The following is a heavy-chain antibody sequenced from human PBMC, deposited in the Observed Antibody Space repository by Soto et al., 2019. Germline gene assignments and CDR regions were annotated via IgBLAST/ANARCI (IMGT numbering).Heavy chain of an antibody. CDR2: IFPNGNT. J-gene: IGHJ6*02. CDR3: ASRTYAMGV. V-gene: IGHV4-4*02. CDR1: GGSISSSNW. Sequence: QVQLQESGPGLVKPSGTLSLTCAVSGGSISSSNWWGWVRQPPGKGLEWIGEIFPNGNTYSNPSRRGRVTRSVDKSKNQFSLDLNSGTAADPAVYYCASRTYAMGVWGQGTTVIVSS.